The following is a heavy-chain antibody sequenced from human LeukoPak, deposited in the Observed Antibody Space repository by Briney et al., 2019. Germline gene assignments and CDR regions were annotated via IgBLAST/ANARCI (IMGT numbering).Heavy chain of an antibody. CDR3: AKAIYYDSSASFDY. Sequence: GGSLRLSCAASGFAFNNYAMAWVRQAPGKGLEWVSAIGNSGGSTYYADSVKGRFTISRDNSKNTLYLQMNSLRAEDTAVYYCAKAIYYDSSASFDYWGQGTLATVSS. CDR2: IGNSGGST. V-gene: IGHV3-23*01. CDR1: GFAFNNYA. D-gene: IGHD3-22*01. J-gene: IGHJ4*02.